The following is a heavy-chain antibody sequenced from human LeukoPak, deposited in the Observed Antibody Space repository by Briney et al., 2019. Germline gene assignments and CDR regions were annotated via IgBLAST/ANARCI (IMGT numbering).Heavy chain of an antibody. CDR2: INSDGSTT. V-gene: IGHV3-74*01. J-gene: IGHJ3*02. CDR1: GFTFSNYW. CDR3: LRGDDFHI. Sequence: GGSLRLSCAASGFTFSNYWMHWVRQAQGKGLVWVSRINSDGSTTNYADSVKGRFTISRDNAKNTRHLQRNSLRAEDTAVYYCLRGDDFHIWGQGTMVTVSS.